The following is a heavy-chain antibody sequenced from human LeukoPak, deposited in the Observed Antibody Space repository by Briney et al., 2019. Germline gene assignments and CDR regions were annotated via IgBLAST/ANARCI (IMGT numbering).Heavy chain of an antibody. D-gene: IGHD1-26*01. CDR2: ISGYSGNT. Sequence: ASVKVSCKASGYTFSSYGISWVRQAPGQGLEWMGWISGYSGNTNYAQKFQDRVSMTIETSTSTSYMELRSLRSDDTAVYYCARDLSGSYYYYYYGMDVWGQGTTVTVSS. J-gene: IGHJ6*02. CDR3: ARDLSGSYYYYYYGMDV. CDR1: GYTFSSYG. V-gene: IGHV1-18*01.